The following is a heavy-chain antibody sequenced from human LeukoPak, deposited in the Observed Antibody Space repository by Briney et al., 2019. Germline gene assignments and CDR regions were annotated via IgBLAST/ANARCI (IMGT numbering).Heavy chain of an antibody. CDR2: ISAENANT. D-gene: IGHD3-10*01. Sequence: ASVKVSFKASGYTFTNYGITWVRQAPGQGLEWLGWISAENANTSYPPILQDRVTVTIDTSTSTAYIELRSLRSDDTAVYYCARDSAMVRGVIINYFDYGGQGTLVAVSS. CDR3: ARDSAMVRGVIINYFDY. CDR1: GYTFTNYG. V-gene: IGHV1-18*01. J-gene: IGHJ4*02.